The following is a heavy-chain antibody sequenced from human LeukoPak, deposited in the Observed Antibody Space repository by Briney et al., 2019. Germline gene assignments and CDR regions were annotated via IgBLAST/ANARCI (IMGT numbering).Heavy chain of an antibody. J-gene: IGHJ4*02. D-gene: IGHD1-26*01. CDR1: SGSIGTYY. CDR2: ISYSGST. CDR3: ARQAGSFTTFDF. V-gene: IGHV4-59*08. Sequence: SETLSLTCGVSSGSIGTYYWAWIRQTPGKGLEWIGYISYSGSTKYNPSLTRRITISLDTSKNQFSLELRSMTAADTAMYYCARQAGSFTTFDFWGQGTLVTVSS.